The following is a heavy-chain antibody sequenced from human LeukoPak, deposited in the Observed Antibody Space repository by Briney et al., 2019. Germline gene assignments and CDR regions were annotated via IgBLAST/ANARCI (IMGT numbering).Heavy chain of an antibody. CDR3: ARVDSSTWFSIFDY. CDR2: MNPNSGGT. CDR1: GYTFTDYF. Sequence: ASVKASCKASGYTFTDYFIHWMRQAPGQGLEWMGWMNPNSGGTKYAEKFQGRVTMSRDTSISTAYMELRSLRSDDTAVYYCARVDSSTWFSIFDYWGQGTLVTVSS. D-gene: IGHD6-13*01. J-gene: IGHJ4*02. V-gene: IGHV1-2*02.